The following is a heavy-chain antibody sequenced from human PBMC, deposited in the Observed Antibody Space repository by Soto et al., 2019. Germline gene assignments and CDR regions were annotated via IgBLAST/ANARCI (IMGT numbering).Heavy chain of an antibody. J-gene: IGHJ4*02. D-gene: IGHD3-16*02. CDR1: GYTFIGYF. Sequence: ASVKVSCKTSGYTFIGYFLHWVRQAPGQGLEWMGWINPNTGATNYAQNFQGWVTMTRDTSVSTAYMELSRLRSDDTAVYYCARGNDYDNIWGSYRFDYWGQGTLVTVSS. CDR2: INPNTGAT. CDR3: ARGNDYDNIWGSYRFDY. V-gene: IGHV1-2*04.